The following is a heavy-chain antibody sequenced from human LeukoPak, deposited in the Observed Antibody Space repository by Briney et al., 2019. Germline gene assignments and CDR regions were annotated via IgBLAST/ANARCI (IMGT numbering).Heavy chain of an antibody. CDR2: ISGSGGST. V-gene: IGHV3-23*01. D-gene: IGHD2-2*01. CDR3: AKLGTRLPVWYYFDY. Sequence: GGSLRLSCAASEFTVSSYAMSWVRQAPGKGLEWDSAISGSGGSTYYADSVKGRFTISRDNSKNTLYLQMNSLRAEDTAVSYCAKLGTRLPVWYYFDYWGQGTLVTVSS. CDR1: EFTVSSYA. J-gene: IGHJ4*02.